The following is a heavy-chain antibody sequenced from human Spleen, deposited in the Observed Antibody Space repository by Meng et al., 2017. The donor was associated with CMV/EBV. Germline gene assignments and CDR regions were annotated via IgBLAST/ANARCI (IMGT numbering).Heavy chain of an antibody. V-gene: IGHV3-74*01. Sequence: GESLKISCAASGFTLSNYWMHWVRQVPGKGLVWVSHINKDGIKTSYAEFVKGRFTISRDIAKNTLFLQMNSLRAEDTAVYYCARGRVAVAGTGDYWGQGTPVTVSS. D-gene: IGHD6-19*01. CDR3: ARGRVAVAGTGDY. J-gene: IGHJ4*02. CDR1: GFTLSNYW. CDR2: INKDGIKT.